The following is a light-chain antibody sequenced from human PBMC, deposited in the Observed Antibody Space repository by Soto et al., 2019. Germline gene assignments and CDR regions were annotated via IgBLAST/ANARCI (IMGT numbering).Light chain of an antibody. CDR2: NVY. Sequence: QSALTRPASVSGSPGQSITISCTGTSSDVGAYNFVSWHQQHPGKAPKLMIYNVYDRPSGISYRFSGSKSGNTASLTISGLQGEDEADYYCSAYTVSRTYVFGTGTKVT. CDR3: SAYTVSRTYV. J-gene: IGLJ1*01. V-gene: IGLV2-14*03. CDR1: SSDVGAYNF.